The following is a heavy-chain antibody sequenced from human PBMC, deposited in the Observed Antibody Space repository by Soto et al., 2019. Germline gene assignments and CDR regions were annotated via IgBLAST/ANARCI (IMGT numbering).Heavy chain of an antibody. CDR1: GGSISSYY. CDR3: ARGGVGIDN. J-gene: IGHJ4*02. Sequence: QVHLQESGPGLVKPSETLSLTCTVSGGSISSYYWNWIRRPAGKGLEWFGRIYTSGSTNYNPSLKSRVTMSVDTSKNQFSLKLSSVTAADTAVYYCARGGVGIDNWGQGTLVTVSS. V-gene: IGHV4-4*07. D-gene: IGHD3-10*01. CDR2: IYTSGST.